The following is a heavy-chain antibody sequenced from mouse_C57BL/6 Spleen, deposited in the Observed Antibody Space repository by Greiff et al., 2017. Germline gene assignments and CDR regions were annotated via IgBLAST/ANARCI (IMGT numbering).Heavy chain of an antibody. D-gene: IGHD2-3*01. Sequence: QVQLQQSGAELAKPGASVKLSCKASGYTFTSYWMHWVKQRPGQGLEWIGYINPSSGYTKYNQKFKDQATLTADKSSSTAYMQLSSLTYEDSAVYYCARGDDYYEYFDVWGTGTTGTVSS. CDR3: ARGDDYYEYFDV. V-gene: IGHV1-7*01. J-gene: IGHJ1*03. CDR1: GYTFTSYW. CDR2: INPSSGYT.